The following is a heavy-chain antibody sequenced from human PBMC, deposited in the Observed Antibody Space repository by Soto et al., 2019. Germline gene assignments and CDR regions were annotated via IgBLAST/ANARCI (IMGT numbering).Heavy chain of an antibody. D-gene: IGHD4-17*01. J-gene: IGHJ5*02. CDR1: GFTFSSYS. CDR3: AREADYVNWFDP. CDR2: ISSSSSTI. Sequence: GGALRLSCAASGFTFSSYSMNWVRQAPGKGLEWVSYISSSSSTIYYADPVKGRFTISRDNAKNSLYLQMNSLRAEDTAVYYCAREADYVNWFDPWGQGTLVTVSS. V-gene: IGHV3-48*01.